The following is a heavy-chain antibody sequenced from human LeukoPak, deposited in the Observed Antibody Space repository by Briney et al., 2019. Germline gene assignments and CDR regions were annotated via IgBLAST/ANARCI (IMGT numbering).Heavy chain of an antibody. CDR3: ARDRNYYGSGSYLGYFDY. V-gene: IGHV4-38-2*02. Sequence: SETLSLICAVSGDSISNGYSWDWIRQPPGQGLERIGTLSHSGDTYYNPSLKSRVTISADTSKNQFSLKLSSMTAADTAVYYCARDRNYYGSGSYLGYFDYWGQGILVTVSS. D-gene: IGHD3-10*01. J-gene: IGHJ4*02. CDR1: GDSISNGYS. CDR2: LSHSGDT.